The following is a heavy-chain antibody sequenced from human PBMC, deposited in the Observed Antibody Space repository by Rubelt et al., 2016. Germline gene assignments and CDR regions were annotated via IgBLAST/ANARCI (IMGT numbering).Heavy chain of an antibody. V-gene: IGHV4-59*12. CDR2: IYYSGGS. Sequence: GPGLVKPSETLSLTCTVSGGSISSYYWSWIRQPPGKGLEWIGNIYYSGGSNYKPSLKSRVTIAVDTSKNQFSLKLNSVTAADTAVYYCARGNTALVTLNYWGQGTLVTVSS. CDR3: ARGNTALVTLNY. D-gene: IGHD5-18*01. CDR1: GGSISSYY. J-gene: IGHJ4*02.